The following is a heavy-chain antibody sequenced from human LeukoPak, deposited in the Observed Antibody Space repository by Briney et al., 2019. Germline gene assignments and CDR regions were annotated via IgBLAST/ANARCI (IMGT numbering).Heavy chain of an antibody. Sequence: SETLSLTCAVYGGSFSHYYWSWIRQSPGMGLEWIGEINDSGTMNYNPSLMSRVTISLDKSKNQFSLKLSSATAADTAVYYCARRWNYGRNYYIDVWGKGATVSVSS. D-gene: IGHD1-7*01. CDR3: ARRWNYGRNYYIDV. J-gene: IGHJ6*03. V-gene: IGHV4-34*01. CDR2: INDSGTM. CDR1: GGSFSHYY.